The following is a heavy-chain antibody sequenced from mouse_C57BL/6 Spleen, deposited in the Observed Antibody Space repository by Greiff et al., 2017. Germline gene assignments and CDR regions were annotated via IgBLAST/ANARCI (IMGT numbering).Heavy chain of an antibody. CDR3: ARRGDGYYYFDY. Sequence: QVHVKQSGAELVKPGASVKMSCKASGYTFTTYPIEWMKQNHGKSLEWIGNFHPYNDDTKYNEKFKGKATLTVEKSSSTVYLELSRLTSDDSAVYYCARRGDGYYYFDYWGQGTTLTVSS. CDR1: GYTFTTYP. D-gene: IGHD2-3*01. CDR2: FHPYNDDT. J-gene: IGHJ2*01. V-gene: IGHV1-47*01.